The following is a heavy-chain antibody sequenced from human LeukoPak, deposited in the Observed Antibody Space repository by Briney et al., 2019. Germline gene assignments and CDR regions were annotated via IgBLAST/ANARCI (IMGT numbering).Heavy chain of an antibody. J-gene: IGHJ4*02. CDR2: INHSGST. CDR3: AGGGGDSSGYYYDY. V-gene: IGHV4-34*01. Sequence: SETLSLTCAVYGRSFSGYYWSWIRQPPGKGLEWIGEINHSGSTNYNPSLKSRVTISVDTSKNQFSLKLSSVTAADTAVYYCAGGGGDSSGYYYDYWGQGTLVTVSS. D-gene: IGHD3-22*01. CDR1: GRSFSGYY.